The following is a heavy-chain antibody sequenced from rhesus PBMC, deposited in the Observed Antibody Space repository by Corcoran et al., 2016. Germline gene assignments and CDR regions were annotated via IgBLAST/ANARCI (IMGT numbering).Heavy chain of an antibody. J-gene: IGHJ5-1*01. CDR1: GFSFHTFD. CDR3: SRFDV. Sequence: EGQMVESGGDLVQPGGSLRLSCAASGFSFHTFDIHGVRQAPEKGLEGVAVISSDGSNKQYADSVRDRFTISRDNSRNIVYLQMNNLKLEDTAVYYCSRFDVWGPGVLVIVSS. CDR2: ISSDGSNK. V-gene: IGHV3-54*02.